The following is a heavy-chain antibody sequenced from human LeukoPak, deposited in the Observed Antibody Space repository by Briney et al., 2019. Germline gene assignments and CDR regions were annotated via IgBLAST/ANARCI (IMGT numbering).Heavy chain of an antibody. V-gene: IGHV3-53*01. CDR1: GLTVSSNY. J-gene: IGHJ4*02. Sequence: GGSLRLSCAASGLTVSSNYMSWVRQAPGKGLEWVSVIYSGGSTYYADSVKGRFTISRDNSKNTVYLQMNSLRAEDTAVYYCARYYYDTSGYPYYFDYWGQGTLVTVSP. D-gene: IGHD3-22*01. CDR3: ARYYYDTSGYPYYFDY. CDR2: IYSGGST.